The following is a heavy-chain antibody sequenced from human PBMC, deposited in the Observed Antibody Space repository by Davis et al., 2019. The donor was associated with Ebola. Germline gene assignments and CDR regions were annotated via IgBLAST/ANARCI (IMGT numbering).Heavy chain of an antibody. CDR3: ARTTLTSVSDSGLGYNYFAP. CDR1: GGSFSGYY. D-gene: IGHD4-17*01. J-gene: IGHJ5*02. CDR2: INHSGST. V-gene: IGHV4-34*01. Sequence: SETLSLTCAVYGGSFSGYYWNWFRQPPGKGLEWIGEINHSGSTNYNPSLKSRVTISVDTSKNQFSLKLSSVTAADTAVYYCARTTLTSVSDSGLGYNYFAPWGQGTLVTVSS.